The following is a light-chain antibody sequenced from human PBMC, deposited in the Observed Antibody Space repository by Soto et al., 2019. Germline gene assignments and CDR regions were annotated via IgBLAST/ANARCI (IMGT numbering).Light chain of an antibody. V-gene: IGKV1-5*01. CDR3: QQYNSYPWT. J-gene: IGKJ1*01. CDR2: DAS. Sequence: DIQMTQSHYTLSASVGDRVTITCRASQSISSWLAWYQQKPGKAPKLLIYDASSLESGVPSRFSGSGSGTEFTLTISSLQPDDFATYYCQQYNSYPWTFGQGTKVDIK. CDR1: QSISSW.